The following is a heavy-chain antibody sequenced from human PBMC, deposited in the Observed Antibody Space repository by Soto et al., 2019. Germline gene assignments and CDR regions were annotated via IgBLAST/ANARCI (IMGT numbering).Heavy chain of an antibody. CDR2: LSPSGTT. V-gene: IGHV4-4*07. Sequence: QVQLQESGPGLVKPSETLSLTCTVSGGSITSYYWSWIRQPAGKGLEWIGRLSPSGTTNYNPSLESRVTVSLDTSKHQLSLMLSSVTAADTAVYYCAREMPSTTITYYGLDVWGQGTTVIVSS. CDR1: GGSITSYY. D-gene: IGHD2-2*01. J-gene: IGHJ6*02. CDR3: AREMPSTTITYYGLDV.